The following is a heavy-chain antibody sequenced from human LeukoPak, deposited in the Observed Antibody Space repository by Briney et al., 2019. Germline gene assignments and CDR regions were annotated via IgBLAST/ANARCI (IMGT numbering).Heavy chain of an antibody. CDR2: ISGSGGST. CDR3: AKLPSGDYRPGDY. V-gene: IGHV3-23*01. Sequence: GGSLRLSCAASGFTFSSYAMSWVRQAPGKGLEWVSAISGSGGSTYYADSVKGRFTISRDNSKSTLYLQMNSLRAEDTAVYYCAKLPSGDYRPGDYWGQGTLVTVSS. D-gene: IGHD4-17*01. J-gene: IGHJ4*02. CDR1: GFTFSSYA.